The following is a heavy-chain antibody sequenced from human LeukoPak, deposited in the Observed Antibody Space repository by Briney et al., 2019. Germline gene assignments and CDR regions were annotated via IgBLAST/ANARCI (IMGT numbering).Heavy chain of an antibody. CDR2: ISYDGSNK. D-gene: IGHD3-22*01. Sequence: EPGGSLRLSCAASGFTFSSYGMHWVRQAPGKGPEWVAVISYDGSNKYYADSVKGRFTISRDNSKNTLYLQMNSLRAEDTAVYYCAKGPSYSDSSGYPDYWGQGTLVTVSS. J-gene: IGHJ4*02. CDR3: AKGPSYSDSSGYPDY. V-gene: IGHV3-30*18. CDR1: GFTFSSYG.